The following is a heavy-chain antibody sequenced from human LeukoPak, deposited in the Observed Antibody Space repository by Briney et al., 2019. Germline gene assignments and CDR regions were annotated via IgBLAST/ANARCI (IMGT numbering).Heavy chain of an antibody. D-gene: IGHD3-10*01. CDR1: GFTFSRYW. J-gene: IGHJ4*02. V-gene: IGHV3-7*01. CDR3: ARDRVLGDY. Sequence: GGSLRLSCAASGFTFSRYWMSWVRQAPGKGLEWVANIKQDGSEKYYVDSVKGRFTISRDNAKNSLYLQMNSLRAEDTAAYYCARDRVLGDYWGQGTLVTVSS. CDR2: IKQDGSEK.